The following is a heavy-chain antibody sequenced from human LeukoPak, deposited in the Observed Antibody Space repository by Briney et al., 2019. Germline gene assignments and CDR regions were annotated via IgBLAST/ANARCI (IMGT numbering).Heavy chain of an antibody. Sequence: GGSLRLSCAASGFTFSNAWMSWVRQAPGKGLEWVGRIKSKTDGGTTDYAAPVKGRFTISRDDLKNTLYLQMNSLKTEDTAVYYCTSVYDFWSGYYPQGYFQHWDQGTLVTVSS. V-gene: IGHV3-15*01. CDR2: IKSKTDGGTT. J-gene: IGHJ1*01. D-gene: IGHD3-3*01. CDR1: GFTFSNAW. CDR3: TSVYDFWSGYYPQGYFQH.